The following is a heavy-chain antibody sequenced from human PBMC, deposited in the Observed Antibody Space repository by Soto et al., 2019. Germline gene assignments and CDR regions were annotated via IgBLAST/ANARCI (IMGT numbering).Heavy chain of an antibody. CDR2: IIPIFGTA. CDR1: GDTFSSYA. J-gene: IGHJ6*02. V-gene: IGHV1-69*01. CDR3: ARDLRDIVVVPAAIYGGYYYYYYGMDV. D-gene: IGHD2-2*01. Sequence: VKVSCKASGDTFSSYAISWVLQDPGQGLEWMGGIIPIFGTANYAQKFQGRVTITADESTSTAYMELSSLRSEDTAVYYCARDLRDIVVVPAAIYGGYYYYYYGMDVWGQGTTVTVSS.